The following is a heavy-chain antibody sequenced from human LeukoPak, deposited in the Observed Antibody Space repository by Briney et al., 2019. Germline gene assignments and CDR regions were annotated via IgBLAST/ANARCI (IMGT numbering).Heavy chain of an antibody. CDR2: ITTSSSYI. V-gene: IGHV3-21*01. D-gene: IGHD4-17*01. CDR3: AKESDYGDYVGY. Sequence: GGSLRLSCAASGFTFSRSNMNWVRQAPGKGLEWVSSITTSSSYIYYADSVKGRFTISRDNAKNSLYLQMDSLRGEDTAVYYCAKESDYGDYVGYWGQGTLVTVSS. CDR1: GFTFSRSN. J-gene: IGHJ4*02.